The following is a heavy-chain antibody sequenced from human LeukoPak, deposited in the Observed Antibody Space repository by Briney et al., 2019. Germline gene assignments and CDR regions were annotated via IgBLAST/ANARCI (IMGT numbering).Heavy chain of an antibody. Sequence: PSETLSLTCTVSGGSISSGGYYWNWIRQHPGKGLEWIGYIYYSGSISYSPSLQSRVTISGDTSKNQFSLKLSSVTAADTAVCYCARAPTGGLFDYWGQGTLVTVS. CDR3: ARAPTGGLFDY. D-gene: IGHD7-27*01. CDR1: GGSISSGGYY. V-gene: IGHV4-31*03. CDR2: IYYSGSI. J-gene: IGHJ4*02.